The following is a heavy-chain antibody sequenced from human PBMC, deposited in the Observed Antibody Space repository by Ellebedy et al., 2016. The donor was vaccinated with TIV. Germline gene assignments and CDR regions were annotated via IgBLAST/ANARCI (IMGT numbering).Heavy chain of an antibody. V-gene: IGHV3-23*01. CDR3: AKGWGIVDV. Sequence: GESLKISCAASGFTFSNYAMSWVRQAPGKGLEWVSIISGTGGSTNYADSVKGRFTISRDNSKNTLYLQMNSLRAEDTAIYYCAKGWGIVDVWGQGTTVTVSS. CDR1: GFTFSNYA. CDR2: ISGTGGST. J-gene: IGHJ6*02. D-gene: IGHD3-16*01.